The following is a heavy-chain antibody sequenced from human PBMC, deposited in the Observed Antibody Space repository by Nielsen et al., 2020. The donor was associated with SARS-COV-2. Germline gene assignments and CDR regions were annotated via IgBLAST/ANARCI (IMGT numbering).Heavy chain of an antibody. CDR1: GYEFTTYG. Sequence: SVKVSCKASGYEFTTYGISWVRQAPGQGLEWMGGIIPIFGTANYAQKFQGRVTITADESTSTAYMELSSLRSEDTAVYYCAREGSMITGEDFDFWGQGTLVTVSS. D-gene: IGHD1-14*01. CDR2: IIPIFGTA. J-gene: IGHJ4*02. V-gene: IGHV1-69*13. CDR3: AREGSMITGEDFDF.